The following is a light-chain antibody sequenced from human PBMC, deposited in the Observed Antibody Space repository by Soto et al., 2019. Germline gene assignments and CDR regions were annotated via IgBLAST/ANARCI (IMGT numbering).Light chain of an antibody. CDR1: QSISSW. CDR3: QHYNTYPWT. Sequence: DIQMTQSPSILSASEGDRVTITCRASQSISSWLAWYQQKPGKAPNLLIHKASHLESGVPSRFSGSGSGTEFTLTISSLQPGDFATYYCQHYNTYPWTFGQGTKVEIK. CDR2: KAS. V-gene: IGKV1-5*03. J-gene: IGKJ1*01.